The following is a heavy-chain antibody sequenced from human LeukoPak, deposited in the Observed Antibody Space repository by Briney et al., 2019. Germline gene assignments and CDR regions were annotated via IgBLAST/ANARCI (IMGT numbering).Heavy chain of an antibody. CDR1: GYTFTSYD. J-gene: IGHJ3*02. D-gene: IGHD3-22*01. V-gene: IGHV1-8*03. Sequence: GASVKVSCRASGYTFTSYDINWVRQATGQGLEWMGWMNPNSGNTGYAQKFQGRVTITRNTSMSTAYMELSSLRSEDTAVYYCARDGDDSSGYSLLNDAFDIWGQGTMVTVSS. CDR2: MNPNSGNT. CDR3: ARDGDDSSGYSLLNDAFDI.